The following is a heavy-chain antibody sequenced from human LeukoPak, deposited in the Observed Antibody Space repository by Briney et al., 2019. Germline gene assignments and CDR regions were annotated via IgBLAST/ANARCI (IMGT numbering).Heavy chain of an antibody. CDR2: INPNSGGT. V-gene: IGHV1-2*02. CDR3: ARGGYYDSSGYYYLDY. D-gene: IGHD3-22*01. J-gene: IGHJ4*02. CDR1: GYTFTGYY. Sequence: ASVKVSCKASGYTFTGYYMHWVRQAPGQGLEWMGWINPNSGGTNYAQKFQGRVTTTRDTSISTAYMELSRLRSDDTAVYYCARGGYYDSSGYYYLDYWGQGTLVTVSS.